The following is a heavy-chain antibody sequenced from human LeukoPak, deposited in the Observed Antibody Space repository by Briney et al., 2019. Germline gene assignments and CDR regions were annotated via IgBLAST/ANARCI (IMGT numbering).Heavy chain of an antibody. CDR1: GGSFSGYY. CDR3: ARGIVATFDAFDI. Sequence: SETLSLTCAVYGGSFSGYYWSWIRQPPGKGLEWIGEINHSGSTNYNPSLKSRVTISVDTSKNQFSLKLSSVTAADTAVYYCARGIVATFDAFDIWGQGTMVTVSS. V-gene: IGHV4-34*01. D-gene: IGHD5-12*01. CDR2: INHSGST. J-gene: IGHJ3*02.